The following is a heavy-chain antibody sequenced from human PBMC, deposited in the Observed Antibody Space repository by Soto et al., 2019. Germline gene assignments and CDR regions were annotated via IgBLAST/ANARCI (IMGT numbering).Heavy chain of an antibody. CDR2: INPSGGST. D-gene: IGHD6-6*01. Sequence: GASGKVSWKASGYTFTRYYMHWVRQAPGQGLEWMGIINPSGGSTSYAQKFQGRVTMTRDTSTSTVYMELSSLRSEDTAVYYCARDGAPYSSSSHNWFDPWGQGTLVTVAS. V-gene: IGHV1-46*01. CDR1: GYTFTRYY. J-gene: IGHJ5*02. CDR3: ARDGAPYSSSSHNWFDP.